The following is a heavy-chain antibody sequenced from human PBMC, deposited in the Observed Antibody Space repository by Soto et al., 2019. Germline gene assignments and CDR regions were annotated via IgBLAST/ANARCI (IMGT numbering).Heavy chain of an antibody. Sequence: QVQLVESGGGVVQPGRSLRLSCAASGFTFSSYAMHWVRQAPGKGLEWVAVISYDGSNKYYADSVKGRFTISRDNSKNTLYLQMNSLRAEDTAVYYCARGDRGWYSSYFDYWGQGTLVTVSS. CDR2: ISYDGSNK. D-gene: IGHD6-19*01. V-gene: IGHV3-30-3*01. CDR3: ARGDRGWYSSYFDY. J-gene: IGHJ4*02. CDR1: GFTFSSYA.